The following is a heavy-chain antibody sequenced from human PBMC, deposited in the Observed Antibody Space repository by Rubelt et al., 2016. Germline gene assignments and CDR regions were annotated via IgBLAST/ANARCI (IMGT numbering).Heavy chain of an antibody. J-gene: IGHJ4*02. V-gene: IGHV7-4-1*02. D-gene: IGHD6-13*01. Sequence: QVQLVQSGSELKKPGASVKVSCKASGYTFTSYAMNWVRQAPGQGLEWMGWINTNTGNPTNAQGFTGRFVCSLDTSGSTAYLQISSLKAEDTAVYYCARVIAAAGRDGNYFDYWGQGTLVTVSS. CDR2: INTNTGNP. CDR1: GYTFTSYA. CDR3: ARVIAAAGRDGNYFDY.